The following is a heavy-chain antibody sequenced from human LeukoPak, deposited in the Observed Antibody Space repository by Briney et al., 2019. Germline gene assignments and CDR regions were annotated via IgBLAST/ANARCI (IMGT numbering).Heavy chain of an antibody. Sequence: GGSLRLSCAASGFTFSSYGMSWVRQAPGKGLEWVSAISGSGGSTYYADSVKGRFTISRDNSKNTLYLQMNSLRAEDTAVYYCAKRWQWLVLYYFDYWGQGTLVTVSS. J-gene: IGHJ4*02. CDR2: ISGSGGST. CDR1: GFTFSSYG. CDR3: AKRWQWLVLYYFDY. V-gene: IGHV3-23*01. D-gene: IGHD6-19*01.